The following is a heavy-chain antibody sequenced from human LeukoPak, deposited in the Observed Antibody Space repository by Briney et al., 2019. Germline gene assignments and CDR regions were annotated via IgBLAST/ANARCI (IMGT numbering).Heavy chain of an antibody. CDR3: TRGCSGGSCSRDAMDV. J-gene: IGHJ6*02. CDR2: IFPIDSET. D-gene: IGHD2-15*01. Sequence: GESLKISCKASGYSFSSDWIAWVRQMPGKGLEWMGIIFPIDSETTYSPSFQGQVTISADKSISTSYLQWSSLKASDTAMYYCTRGCSGGSCSRDAMDVWGQGTMVTVSS. V-gene: IGHV5-51*01. CDR1: GYSFSSDW.